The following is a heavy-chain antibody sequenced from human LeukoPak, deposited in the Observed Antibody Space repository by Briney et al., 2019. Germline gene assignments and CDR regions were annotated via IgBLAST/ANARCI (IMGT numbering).Heavy chain of an antibody. J-gene: IGHJ4*02. D-gene: IGHD1-26*01. CDR3: ARALVGATTCVY. Sequence: GASVNVSCKASGYTLTNYGISWVRQPPGQGLAWMGWINAYNGNTNYPQKLQGRVTMTTDTSTSTGYMELRSLRSDDTAVYYCARALVGATTCVYWGAGALVTV. CDR2: INAYNGNT. V-gene: IGHV1-18*01. CDR1: GYTLTNYG.